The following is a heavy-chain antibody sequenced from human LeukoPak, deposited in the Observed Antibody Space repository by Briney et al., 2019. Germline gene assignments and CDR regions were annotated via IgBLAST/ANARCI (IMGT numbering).Heavy chain of an antibody. J-gene: IGHJ6*02. V-gene: IGHV1-18*01. CDR3: ARGCSSTSCFDYYGMDV. CDR1: GYTFTRDG. Sequence: ASVKVSCKTSGYTFTRDGISWVRQAPGQGLEWMAWISGYNGDTNYAQKFYGRVTLTTDTSTSTVYMELSSLRSEDTAVYYCARGCSSTSCFDYYGMDVWGQGTTVTVSS. CDR2: ISGYNGDT. D-gene: IGHD2-2*01.